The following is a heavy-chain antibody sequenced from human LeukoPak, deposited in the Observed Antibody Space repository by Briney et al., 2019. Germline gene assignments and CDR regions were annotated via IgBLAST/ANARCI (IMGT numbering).Heavy chain of an antibody. CDR1: GGSISSYY. V-gene: IGHV4-59*08. CDR3: ARLYTYYYDSSASHDAFDI. CDR2: IYYSGST. J-gene: IGHJ3*02. Sequence: PSETLSLTCTVSGGSISSYYWSWVRQPPGKGLEWIGYIYYSGSTKYNPSLKSRVTISVDTSKNQLSLKLSSVTAADTAVYHCARLYTYYYDSSASHDAFDIWGQGTMVTVSS. D-gene: IGHD3-22*01.